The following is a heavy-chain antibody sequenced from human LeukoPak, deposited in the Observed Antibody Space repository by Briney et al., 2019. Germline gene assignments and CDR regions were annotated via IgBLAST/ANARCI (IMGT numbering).Heavy chain of an antibody. V-gene: IGHV5-51*01. J-gene: IGHJ4*02. CDR1: GYSFTTYW. CDR3: ARARSCGGGSSYAEY. CDR2: IYPGDSDT. D-gene: IGHD2-15*01. Sequence: GESLKISCKGSGYSFTTYWIGWVRQMPGKGLEWMGIIYPGDSDTRYSPSFQGQVTISVDKSISTAYLQWSSLKASDTAMYYCARARSCGGGSSYAEYWGQGTLVTV.